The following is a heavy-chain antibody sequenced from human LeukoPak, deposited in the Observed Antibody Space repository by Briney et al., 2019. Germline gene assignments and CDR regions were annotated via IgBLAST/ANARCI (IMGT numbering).Heavy chain of an antibody. Sequence: SRTLSLTCAVSGGSISSGGYSWSWIRQPPGKGLEWIGYIYHSGSTYYNPSLKSRVTIPVDRSKNQFSLKLSSVTAADTAVYYCARYCSSTSSPRSCWFDPWGQGTLVTVSS. CDR1: GGSISSGGYS. V-gene: IGHV4-30-2*01. CDR2: IYHSGST. D-gene: IGHD2-2*01. CDR3: ARYCSSTSSPRSCWFDP. J-gene: IGHJ5*02.